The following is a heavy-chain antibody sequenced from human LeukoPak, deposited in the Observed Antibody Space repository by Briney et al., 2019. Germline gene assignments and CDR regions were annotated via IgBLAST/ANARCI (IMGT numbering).Heavy chain of an antibody. V-gene: IGHV4-31*03. J-gene: IGHJ1*01. CDR3: ALGYCGGGSCYAREYFQH. Sequence: SETLSLTCTVSGXSISSGGYYWTWIRQHQGKGLEWIGYIYYSGSTYYNPSLKSRVTISVDTSKNQFSLRLSSVTAADTAVYYCALGYCGGGSCYAREYFQHWGQGTLVTVSS. CDR2: IYYSGST. CDR1: GXSISSGGYY. D-gene: IGHD2-15*01.